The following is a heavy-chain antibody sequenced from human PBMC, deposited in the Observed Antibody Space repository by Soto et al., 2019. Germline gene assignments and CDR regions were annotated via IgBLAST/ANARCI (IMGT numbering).Heavy chain of an antibody. J-gene: IGHJ3*02. CDR3: AGYCSGGSCYGGIGAFDI. CDR2: IYYSGST. V-gene: IGHV4-61*01. D-gene: IGHD2-15*01. Sequence: SETLSLTCTVSGGSVSSGSYYWSWIRQPPGKGLEWIGYIYYSGSTNYNPSLKSRVTISVDTSKNQFSLKLSSVTAADTAVYYCAGYCSGGSCYGGIGAFDIWGQGTMVTFSS. CDR1: GGSVSSGSYY.